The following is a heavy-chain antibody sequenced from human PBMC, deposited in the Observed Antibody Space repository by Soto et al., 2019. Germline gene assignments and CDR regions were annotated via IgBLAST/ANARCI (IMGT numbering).Heavy chain of an antibody. D-gene: IGHD1-7*01. CDR3: ARGRHNWNWVLTHGAFDI. Sequence: SETLSLTCAVYGWSFSGYYWSWIRQPPGKGLKWIVEINHSGSTNYNPSLKSRVTISVDTSKNQFSLKLSSVTAADTAVYYCARGRHNWNWVLTHGAFDIWGQGTMVTVSS. CDR1: GWSFSGYY. CDR2: INHSGST. V-gene: IGHV4-34*01. J-gene: IGHJ3*02.